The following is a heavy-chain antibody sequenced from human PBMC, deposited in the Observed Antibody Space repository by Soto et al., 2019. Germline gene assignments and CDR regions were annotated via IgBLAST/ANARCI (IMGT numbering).Heavy chain of an antibody. CDR1: GYAFTSYG. CDR3: ARDFSPFPDAFDI. J-gene: IGHJ3*02. CDR2: ISAYNGNT. V-gene: IGHV1-18*01. Sequence: SVKVSWKASGYAFTSYGISWVRQAPGQGLEWMGWISAYNGNTNYAQKLQGRVTMTTDTSTSTAYMELRSLRSDDTAVYYCARDFSPFPDAFDIWGQGTMVTVSS.